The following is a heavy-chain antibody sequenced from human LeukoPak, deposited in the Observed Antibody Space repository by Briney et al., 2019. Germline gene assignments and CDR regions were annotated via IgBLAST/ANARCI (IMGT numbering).Heavy chain of an antibody. D-gene: IGHD3-10*01. J-gene: IGHJ4*02. CDR3: ARRGEGKHLDY. Sequence: GESLKISCKGSGYSFTNYWIGWVRQMPGKGPEWMGIIYPGDSDTRYSPSFQGQVTISVDKSISTAYLQWSSLKASDSAMYYCARRGEGKHLDYRGQGTLVTVSS. V-gene: IGHV5-51*01. CDR2: IYPGDSDT. CDR1: GYSFTNYW.